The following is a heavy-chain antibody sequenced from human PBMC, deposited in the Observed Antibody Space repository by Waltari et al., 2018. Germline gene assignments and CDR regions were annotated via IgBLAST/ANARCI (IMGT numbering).Heavy chain of an antibody. CDR3: ARGRDVFANF. CDR1: GYTFINYE. Sequence: QVQLVQSGAEVLRPGASVKVSCQASGYTFINYEINWVRQAAGQGLEWMGWVNPNSGATAYAQKFQGRITMTWDTSISTAYMEMSNLRSDDTAVLYCARGRDVFANF. D-gene: IGHD2-21*01. J-gene: IGHJ1*01. CDR2: VNPNSGAT. V-gene: IGHV1-8*02.